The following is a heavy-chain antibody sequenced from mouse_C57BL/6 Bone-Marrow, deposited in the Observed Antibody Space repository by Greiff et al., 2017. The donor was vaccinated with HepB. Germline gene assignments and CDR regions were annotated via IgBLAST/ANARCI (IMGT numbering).Heavy chain of an antibody. CDR3: ARVYGSREGAMDY. J-gene: IGHJ4*01. CDR1: GFTFSSYA. V-gene: IGHV5-4*03. D-gene: IGHD1-1*01. Sequence: EVKLMESGGGLVKPGGSLKLSCAASGFTFSSYAMSWVRQTPEKRLEWVATISDGGSYTYYPDNVKGRFTISRDNAKNNLYLQMSHLKSEDTAMYYCARVYGSREGAMDYWGQGTSVTVSS. CDR2: ISDGGSYT.